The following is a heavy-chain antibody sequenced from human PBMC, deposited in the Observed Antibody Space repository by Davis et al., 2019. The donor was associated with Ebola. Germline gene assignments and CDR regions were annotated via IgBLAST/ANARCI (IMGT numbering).Heavy chain of an antibody. D-gene: IGHD2-2*01. J-gene: IGHJ3*02. V-gene: IGHV4-34*01. CDR2: INHSGST. Sequence: ESLKISCAASGFTFSSYSMNWVRQPPGKGLEWIGEINHSGSTNYNPSLKSRVTISVDKSKNQFSLKLSSVTAADTAVYYCASFDCSSTSCLQAFDIWGQGTMVTVSS. CDR3: ASFDCSSTSCLQAFDI. CDR1: GFTFSSYS.